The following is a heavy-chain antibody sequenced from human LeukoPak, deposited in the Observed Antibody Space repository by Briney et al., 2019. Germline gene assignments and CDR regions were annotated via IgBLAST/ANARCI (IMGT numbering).Heavy chain of an antibody. V-gene: IGHV3-23*01. CDR1: GFTFSSYA. CDR2: ISGSGGST. Sequence: QTGGSLRLSCAASGFTFSSYAISSVRQAPGKGLEWVSAISGSGGSTFYADSVKGRLTISRDNSKNTLYVQMNSLRAEDTAVYYCAKVLYYYDFSVYIPYFFDYWGQGTLVAVSS. J-gene: IGHJ4*02. CDR3: AKVLYYYDFSVYIPYFFDY. D-gene: IGHD3-22*01.